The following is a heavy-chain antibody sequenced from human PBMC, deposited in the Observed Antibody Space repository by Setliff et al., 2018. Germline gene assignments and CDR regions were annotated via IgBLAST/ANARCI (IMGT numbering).Heavy chain of an antibody. D-gene: IGHD3-16*02. CDR1: GYTFTAYY. J-gene: IGHJ3*01. Sequence: ASVKVPCKTSGYTFTAYYIYWVRQAPGHGLELMGRIHPNTGSTNYLQDFQGRVTITRDTSIYTVYMELTGLTSGDTAVYYCAKQGYSDSLYAFDVWGQGTVVTVSS. CDR2: IHPNTGST. CDR3: AKQGYSDSLYAFDV. V-gene: IGHV1-2*06.